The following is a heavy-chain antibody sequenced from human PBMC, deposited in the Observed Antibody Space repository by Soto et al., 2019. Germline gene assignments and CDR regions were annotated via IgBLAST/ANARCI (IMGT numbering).Heavy chain of an antibody. V-gene: IGHV3-30*18. CDR3: AKDKSQWRAGAFDI. J-gene: IGHJ3*02. CDR1: GFTFSTYG. Sequence: QVQLVESGGGVVQPGRSLRLSCVASGFTFSTYGMHRVRQAPGKGLEWVAIISYDGSNKYYVDSVKGRFTISRDNSKNTLYLQLNSLRAEDTAVYYCAKDKSQWRAGAFDIWGQGTMVTVSS. D-gene: IGHD6-19*01. CDR2: ISYDGSNK.